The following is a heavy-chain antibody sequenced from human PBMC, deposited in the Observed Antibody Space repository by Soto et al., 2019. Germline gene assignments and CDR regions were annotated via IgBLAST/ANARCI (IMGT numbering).Heavy chain of an antibody. V-gene: IGHV4-31*03. D-gene: IGHD5-12*01. J-gene: IGHJ4*02. Sequence: QVQLQESGPGLVKPSQTLSLTCSVSAGSISSDGFYWNWIRQPPGKGLEWIGYIYHSGGTYSSPSLKRRVTISVDTSKNQFTLKLSSVTAADTAVYYCERDRGGYGVFDYWGQGTLVTVSS. CDR2: IYHSGGT. CDR1: AGSISSDGFY. CDR3: ERDRGGYGVFDY.